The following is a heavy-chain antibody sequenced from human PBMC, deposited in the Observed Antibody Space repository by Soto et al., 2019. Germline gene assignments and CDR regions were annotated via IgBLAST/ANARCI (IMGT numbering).Heavy chain of an antibody. Sequence: EVQLVESGGGLVQPGVSLNVSCALSGFNFSDSSLHWVRQAPGKGMEWVGRIRSKDNSYATAYAVSVRGRFLISRDDSRDTVNLQMNRLIPEDTAVYFCLIREIVYGLYLWGQGTTVTFSS. CDR1: GFNFSDSS. J-gene: IGHJ6*02. CDR3: LIREIVYGLYL. D-gene: IGHD3-22*01. V-gene: IGHV3-73*02. CDR2: IRSKDNSYAT.